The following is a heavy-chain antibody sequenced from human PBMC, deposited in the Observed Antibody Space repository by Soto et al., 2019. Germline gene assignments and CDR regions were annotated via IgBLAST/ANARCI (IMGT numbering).Heavy chain of an antibody. CDR2: IYYSGST. Sequence: SETLSLTCTVSGGSISSSSYYWGWIRQPPGKGLEWIGSIYYSGSTYYNPSLKSRVTISVDTSKNQFSLKLSSVTAADTAVYYCARHSGKIYYYYGMDVCGQGTTVTVSS. CDR3: ARHSGKIYYYYGMDV. J-gene: IGHJ6*02. D-gene: IGHD6-19*01. CDR1: GGSISSSSYY. V-gene: IGHV4-39*01.